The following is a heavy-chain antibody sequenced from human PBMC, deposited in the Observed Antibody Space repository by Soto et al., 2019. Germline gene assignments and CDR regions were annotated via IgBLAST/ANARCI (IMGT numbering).Heavy chain of an antibody. CDR2: INPNSGGT. V-gene: IGHV1-2*04. J-gene: IGHJ4*02. CDR3: ARTWNKVGAAFAVRYFDF. D-gene: IGHD1-26*01. Sequence: KVSCKASVYTLTGYYMHWVRQAPGPGLEWMGWINPNSGGTNYAQTFQGWVTMTRDTSISTVYMDLSRLRSDDTAVYYCARTWNKVGAAFAVRYFDFWGLGTLVTSPQ. CDR1: VYTLTGYY.